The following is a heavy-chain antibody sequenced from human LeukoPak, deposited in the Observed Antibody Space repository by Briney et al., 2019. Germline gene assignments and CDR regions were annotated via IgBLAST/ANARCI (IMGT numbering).Heavy chain of an antibody. CDR1: GGSISRYY. J-gene: IGHJ4*02. D-gene: IGHD6-19*01. Sequence: SETLSLTCTVSGGSISRYYWSWIRQPAGKGLEWIGRVYSSGNTYHNPSLKSRVTMSVDTSKNQFSLKLISVTAADTAVYYCARAGSSGGLCDYWGQGILVTVSS. V-gene: IGHV4-4*07. CDR2: VYSSGNT. CDR3: ARAGSSGGLCDY.